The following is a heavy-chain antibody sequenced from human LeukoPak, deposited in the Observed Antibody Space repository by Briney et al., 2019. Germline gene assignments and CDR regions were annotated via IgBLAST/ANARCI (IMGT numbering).Heavy chain of an antibody. CDR1: GYTFTGYY. Sequence: ASVKVSCKASGYTFTGYYMHWVRQAPGQGLEWMGWINPNSGGTNYAQKFQGRVTMTTDTSTSTAYMELRSLRSDDTAVYYCARDLTVTTRRFDPWGQGTLVTVSS. D-gene: IGHD4-17*01. CDR2: INPNSGGT. J-gene: IGHJ5*02. V-gene: IGHV1-2*02. CDR3: ARDLTVTTRRFDP.